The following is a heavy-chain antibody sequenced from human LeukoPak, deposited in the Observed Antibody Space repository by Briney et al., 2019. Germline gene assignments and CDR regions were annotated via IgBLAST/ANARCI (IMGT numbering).Heavy chain of an antibody. J-gene: IGHJ4*02. Sequence: GGSLRLSCAASGFTFSSYSMNWVRQAPGKGLEWVSSISSSSSYIYYADSVKGRFTISRDNSKNTLYLQMNSLRAEDTAVYYCAKVFPTIAVVIGDTFDYWGQGTLVTVSS. D-gene: IGHD2-21*01. V-gene: IGHV3-21*04. CDR1: GFTFSSYS. CDR3: AKVFPTIAVVIGDTFDY. CDR2: ISSSSSYI.